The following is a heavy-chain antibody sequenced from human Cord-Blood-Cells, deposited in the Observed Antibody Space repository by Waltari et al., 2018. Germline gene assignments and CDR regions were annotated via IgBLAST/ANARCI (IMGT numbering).Heavy chain of an antibody. CDR2: NNHSGST. Sequence: QVQLQRWGAGLLQPSEALAPPRAGFGGSFKGYYWGRIRQPPGQGLEWIGENNHSGSTNANPALKSLITISVDTSKNQFSLKLSSVAAADTAVYYCARVVVTAIPDYWGQGTLVTVSS. D-gene: IGHD2-21*02. CDR1: GGSFKGYY. V-gene: IGHV4-34*01. J-gene: IGHJ4*02. CDR3: ARVVVTAIPDY.